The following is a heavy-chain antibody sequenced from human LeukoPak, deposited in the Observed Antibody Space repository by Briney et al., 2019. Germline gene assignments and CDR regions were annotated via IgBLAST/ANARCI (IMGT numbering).Heavy chain of an antibody. CDR3: AKRMTTVTIGFDP. Sequence: GGSLRLYCAACGFNFSSYAMSWVRQATGKGLESVSAISGSGGSTYYADSVKGRFTISRDNSKNTLYLQMNSLRAEDTAVYYCAKRMTTVTIGFDPWGQGTLVTVSS. CDR1: GFNFSSYA. CDR2: ISGSGGST. J-gene: IGHJ5*02. D-gene: IGHD4-17*01. V-gene: IGHV3-23*01.